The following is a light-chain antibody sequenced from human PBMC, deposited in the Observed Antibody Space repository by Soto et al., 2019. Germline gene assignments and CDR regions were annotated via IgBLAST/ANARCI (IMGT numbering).Light chain of an antibody. CDR2: EDS. J-gene: IGLJ1*01. V-gene: IGLV2-23*01. CDR3: SSYGGRYNYV. Sequence: QSALTEPASVSGSPGQSITISCTGTSSDVGSYNLVSWYQNIPGKAPKAIIYEDSKRPSGVSNRFYGSKSGNAASLTIFGLQAEDEADYYCSSYGGRYNYVLGTGTKVTVL. CDR1: SSDVGSYNL.